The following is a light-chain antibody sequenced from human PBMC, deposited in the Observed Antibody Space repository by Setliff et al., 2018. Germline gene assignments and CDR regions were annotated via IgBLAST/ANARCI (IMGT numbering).Light chain of an antibody. CDR1: SSDVGGHKY. Sequence: QSALAQPASVSGSPGQSITISCTGTSSDVGGHKYVSWYQHHPGKAPKLMIYDVSNRPSGVSDRFSGSKSGNTASLTISGLQAEDEADYYCVSSTSTHTLLFGGGTKVTVL. V-gene: IGLV2-14*03. CDR3: VSSTSTHTLL. J-gene: IGLJ2*01. CDR2: DVS.